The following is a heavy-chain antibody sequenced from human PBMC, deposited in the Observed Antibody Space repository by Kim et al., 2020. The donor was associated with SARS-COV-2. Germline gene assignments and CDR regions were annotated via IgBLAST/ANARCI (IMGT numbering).Heavy chain of an antibody. J-gene: IGHJ4*02. D-gene: IGHD3-3*01. Sequence: GGSLRLSCAASGFTFSNYAMHWVRQAPGKGLEWVALLSYDGSNKNYADSVKGRFTISRDTSKNTLYLQMNSLRAEDTAVYYCARDSVIFGVVTNPIDYWGQGTLVTVSS. CDR2: LSYDGSNK. CDR1: GFTFSNYA. CDR3: ARDSVIFGVVTNPIDY. V-gene: IGHV3-30-3*01.